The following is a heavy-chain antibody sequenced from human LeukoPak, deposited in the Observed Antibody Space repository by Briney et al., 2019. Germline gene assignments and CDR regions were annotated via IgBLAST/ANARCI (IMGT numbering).Heavy chain of an antibody. CDR1: GYTFNTYG. V-gene: IGHV1-18*01. CDR3: ARAGAAVDNWFDP. D-gene: IGHD6-19*01. Sequence: ASVKVSCKASGYTFNTYGITWVRQAPGQGLEWMGWISGYNGKTKYAQKLQDRVTMTTDTSTTTAYMELRSLRSDDTVVYYCARAGAAVDNWFDPWGQGTLVTVSS. J-gene: IGHJ5*02. CDR2: ISGYNGKT.